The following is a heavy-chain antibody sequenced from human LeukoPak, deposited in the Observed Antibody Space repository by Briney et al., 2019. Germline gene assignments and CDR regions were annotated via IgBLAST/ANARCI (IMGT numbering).Heavy chain of an antibody. V-gene: IGHV3-11*01. CDR2: ISSSGSTI. CDR1: GFTFSDYY. J-gene: IGHJ4*02. D-gene: IGHD4-17*01. CDR3: AREATVTTPYFDY. Sequence: PGGSLRLSCAASGFTFSDYYMSWIRQAPGKGLEWVSYISSSGSTICYADSVKGRFTISRDNAKNSLYLQMNSLRAEDTAVYYCAREATVTTPYFDYWGQGTLVTVSS.